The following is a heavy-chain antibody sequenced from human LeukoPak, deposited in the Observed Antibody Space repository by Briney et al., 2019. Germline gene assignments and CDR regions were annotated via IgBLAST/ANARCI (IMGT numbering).Heavy chain of an antibody. Sequence: GGSLRLSCAASGFTLTSYAMSWVRQAPGKGLQWVSLICGRGGNTYYADSVKGRFTISRDNSKNTLSLQMNSLRAEDTAVYFCAKGSGDNCFSPLDSWGQGTLVTVSS. CDR2: ICGRGGNT. V-gene: IGHV3-23*01. CDR3: AKGSGDNCFSPLDS. CDR1: GFTLTSYA. D-gene: IGHD2-15*01. J-gene: IGHJ4*02.